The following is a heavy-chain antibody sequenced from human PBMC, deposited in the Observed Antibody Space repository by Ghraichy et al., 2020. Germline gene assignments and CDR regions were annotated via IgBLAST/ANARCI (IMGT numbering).Heavy chain of an antibody. J-gene: IGHJ4*02. V-gene: IGHV4-34*01. CDR3: ARGKEYQLHQPVSPQPKKGKYYFDY. D-gene: IGHD2-2*01. CDR1: GGSFSGYY. Sequence: SETLSLTCAVYGGSFSGYYWSWIRQPPGKGLEWIGEINHSGSTNYNPSLKSRVTISVDTSKNQFSLKLSSVTAADTAVYYCARGKEYQLHQPVSPQPKKGKYYFDYWGQGTLVTVSS. CDR2: INHSGST.